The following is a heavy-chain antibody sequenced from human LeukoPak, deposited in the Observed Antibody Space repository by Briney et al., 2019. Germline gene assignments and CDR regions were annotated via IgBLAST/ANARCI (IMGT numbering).Heavy chain of an antibody. V-gene: IGHV4-34*01. CDR2: INHSGST. CDR3: ARGTEGVTPNWFDP. J-gene: IGHJ5*02. D-gene: IGHD4-23*01. Sequence: PSETLSLTCAVYGGSFSGYYWSWIRQPPGKGLEWIGEINHSGSTNYNPSLKSRVTISVDTSKNQFSLKLSSVTAADTAVYYCARGTEGVTPNWFDPWGQGTLVTASS. CDR1: GGSFSGYY.